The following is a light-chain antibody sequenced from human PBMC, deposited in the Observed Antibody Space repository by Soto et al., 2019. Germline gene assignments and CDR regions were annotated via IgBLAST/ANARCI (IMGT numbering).Light chain of an antibody. CDR1: NIGSKS. CDR2: SDP. Sequence: YELTQPPSVSVAPGKTARISCGGNNIGSKSVHWYQRKPGQAPVLVIYSDPDLPSVIAERFAGSNSGNTATLTISRVEAGDEADYYCQVWDSMSGYVVFGGGTKLTVL. J-gene: IGLJ2*01. V-gene: IGLV3-21*04. CDR3: QVWDSMSGYVV.